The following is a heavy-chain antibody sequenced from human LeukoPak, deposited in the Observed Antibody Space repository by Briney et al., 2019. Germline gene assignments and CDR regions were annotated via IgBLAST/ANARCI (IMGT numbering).Heavy chain of an antibody. CDR3: AKGNYDILTGPMDV. D-gene: IGHD3-9*01. Sequence: AGGSLRLSCAASGFTFDDYAMHWVRQAPGKGLEWVSGIRWNSGSIGYADSVKGRFTISRDNAKNSLYLQMNRLRAEDMALYYCAKGNYDILTGPMDVWGKGTTVTVSS. J-gene: IGHJ6*03. CDR2: IRWNSGSI. CDR1: GFTFDDYA. V-gene: IGHV3-9*03.